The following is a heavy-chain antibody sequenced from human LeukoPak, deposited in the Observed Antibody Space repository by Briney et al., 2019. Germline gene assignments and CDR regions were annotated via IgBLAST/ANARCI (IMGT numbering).Heavy chain of an antibody. Sequence: GASVKVSCKASGYTFTSYAMNWVRQAPGQGLEWMGIINPSGGSTSYAQKFQGRVTMTRDMSTSTVYMELSSLRSEDTAVYYCARADSEWLIEWGFDYWGQGTLVTVSS. D-gene: IGHD6-19*01. J-gene: IGHJ4*02. V-gene: IGHV1-46*01. CDR2: INPSGGST. CDR3: ARADSEWLIEWGFDY. CDR1: GYTFTSYA.